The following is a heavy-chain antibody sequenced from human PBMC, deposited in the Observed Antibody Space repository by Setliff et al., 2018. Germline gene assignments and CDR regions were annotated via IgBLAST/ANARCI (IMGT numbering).Heavy chain of an antibody. CDR2: IYYSGTT. CDR1: GASINSHY. D-gene: IGHD6-6*01. V-gene: IGHV4-59*11. Sequence: SETLSLTCTVSGASINSHYWSWIRQPPGKGLEWIGYIYYSGTTYYNPSLKSRATISLDTSKDQFSLTVTSVTAADTAMYYCARGRNVAARLLDSWGQGTLVTVSS. J-gene: IGHJ4*02. CDR3: ARGRNVAARLLDS.